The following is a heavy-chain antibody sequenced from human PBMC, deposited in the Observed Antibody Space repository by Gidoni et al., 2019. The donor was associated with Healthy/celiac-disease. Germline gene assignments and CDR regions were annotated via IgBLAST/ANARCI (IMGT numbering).Heavy chain of an antibody. Sequence: QLQLQESGPGLVKPSETLSLTCTVSGGSISSSSYYWGWIRQPPGKGLEWIGSIYYSGSTYYNPSLKSRVTISVDTSKNQFSLKLSSVTAADTAVYYCARPLYSSGWYDAFDIWGQGTMVTVSS. CDR3: ARPLYSSGWYDAFDI. V-gene: IGHV4-39*01. CDR1: GGSISSSSYY. J-gene: IGHJ3*02. D-gene: IGHD6-19*01. CDR2: IYYSGST.